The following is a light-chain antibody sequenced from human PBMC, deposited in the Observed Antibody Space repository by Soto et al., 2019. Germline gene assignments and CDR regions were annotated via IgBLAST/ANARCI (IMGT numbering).Light chain of an antibody. CDR1: QSVSSSY. J-gene: IGKJ1*01. Sequence: EIVLTQSPGTLSLSPGERATLSCRASQSVSSSYLAWYQQRPGQAPSLLIYGASSRATGIPDRFSGSGSGTDFTLTIIRLEPEDFAVYYCQQYGSSPQTFGQGTKVEL. CDR3: QQYGSSPQT. CDR2: GAS. V-gene: IGKV3-20*01.